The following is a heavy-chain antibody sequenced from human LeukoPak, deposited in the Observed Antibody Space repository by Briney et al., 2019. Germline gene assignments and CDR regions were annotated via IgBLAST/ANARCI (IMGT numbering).Heavy chain of an antibody. J-gene: IGHJ4*02. CDR1: GFTFSSYG. CDR3: ARDGTSEHYFDY. D-gene: IGHD1-1*01. CDR2: ISYDGSNK. Sequence: PGRSLRLSCAASGFTFSSYGMHWVRQAPGKGLEWVAVISYDGSNKYYADSVKGRFTISRDNSKNTLYLQMNSLRGEDTAVYYCARDGTSEHYFDYWGQGTLVTVSS. V-gene: IGHV3-30*03.